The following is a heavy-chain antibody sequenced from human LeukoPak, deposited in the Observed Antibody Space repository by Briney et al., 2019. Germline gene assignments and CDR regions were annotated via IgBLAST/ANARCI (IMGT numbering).Heavy chain of an antibody. CDR1: GGSTSSSSYY. D-gene: IGHD3-10*01. Sequence: NPSETLSLTCTVPGGSTSSSSYYWGWIRQPPGKGLEWIGSIYYSGSTYYNPSLKSRVTISVDTSKNQFSLKLSSVTAADTAVYYCASTGSFPYHYYGMDVWGQGTTVTVSS. J-gene: IGHJ6*02. V-gene: IGHV4-39*01. CDR2: IYYSGST. CDR3: ASTGSFPYHYYGMDV.